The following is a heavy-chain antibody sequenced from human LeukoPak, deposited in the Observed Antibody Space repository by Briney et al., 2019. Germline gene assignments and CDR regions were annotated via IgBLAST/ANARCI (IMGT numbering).Heavy chain of an antibody. D-gene: IGHD3-22*01. J-gene: IGHJ4*02. CDR1: GFTVSSNY. CDR3: ARADYYDSSGYYFDFGYFDY. V-gene: IGHV3-53*05. CDR2: IYSGGST. Sequence: GGSLRLSCAASGFTVSSNYMSWVRQAPGKGLEWVSVIYSGGSTYYADSVKGRFTISRDNSKNTLYLQMNSLRSEDTAVYYCARADYYDSSGYYFDFGYFDYWGQGTLVTVSS.